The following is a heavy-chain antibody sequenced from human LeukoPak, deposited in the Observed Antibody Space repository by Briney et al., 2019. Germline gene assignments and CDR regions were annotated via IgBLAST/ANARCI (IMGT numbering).Heavy chain of an antibody. CDR3: ACDYRVAGHTGAFDY. CDR1: RFTFTTYF. V-gene: IGHV1-69*13. J-gene: IGHJ4*02. Sequence: ASVKVSCKASRFTFTTYFMHWVRQAPGQGLEWMGGIIPIFGTANYAQKFQGRVTITADESTSTAYMELSSLRSEDTAVYYCACDYRVAGHTGAFDYWGQGTLVTVSS. D-gene: IGHD3-3*01. CDR2: IIPIFGTA.